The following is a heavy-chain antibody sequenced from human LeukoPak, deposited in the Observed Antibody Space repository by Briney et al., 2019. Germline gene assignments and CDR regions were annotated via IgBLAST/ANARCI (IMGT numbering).Heavy chain of an antibody. Sequence: PSETLSLTCTASGGSISSYYWSWIRQPPGQGLEWIGYIHYSGSTNYNPSLKSRVTISVDASKNQFSQKLSSVTAADTAVYFCARDPSSYYYGMDVWGQGTTVTVSS. D-gene: IGHD6-6*01. V-gene: IGHV4-59*01. J-gene: IGHJ6*02. CDR2: IHYSGST. CDR3: ARDPSSYYYGMDV. CDR1: GGSISSYY.